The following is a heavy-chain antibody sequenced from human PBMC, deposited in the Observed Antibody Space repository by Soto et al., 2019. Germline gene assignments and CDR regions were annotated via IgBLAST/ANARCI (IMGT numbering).Heavy chain of an antibody. V-gene: IGHV1-69*13. CDR3: ARYSQPSGYCGRTRFSFRYYGMDV. D-gene: IGHD2-2*03. Sequence: SVKVSCKASGGTFSSNAISWVRQAPGQGLEWMGGIIPIFGTANYAQKFQGRVTITADESTSTAYMELSSLRSEDTAVYYCARYSQPSGYCGRTRFSFRYYGMDVSGEAITVSVSS. CDR2: IIPIFGTA. J-gene: IGHJ6*04. CDR1: GGTFSSNA.